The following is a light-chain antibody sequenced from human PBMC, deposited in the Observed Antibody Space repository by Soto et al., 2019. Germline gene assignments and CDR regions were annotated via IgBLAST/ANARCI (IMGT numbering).Light chain of an antibody. CDR1: SSDVGGYKY. CDR2: EVS. J-gene: IGLJ2*01. CDR3: SSYGGRNNLL. Sequence: QSALTQPASVSGSPGQSITISCTGTSSDVGGYKYVSWYQQHPDKAPKLIIFEVSNRPSGISSRFSGSKSGNTASLTISGLQAEDEADYYCSSYGGRNNLLFGGGTKLTVL. V-gene: IGLV2-14*01.